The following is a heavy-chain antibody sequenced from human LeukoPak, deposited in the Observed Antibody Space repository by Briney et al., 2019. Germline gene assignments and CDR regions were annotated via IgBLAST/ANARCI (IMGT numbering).Heavy chain of an antibody. CDR3: ARELGYYDSSGYPYYYYYYMDV. J-gene: IGHJ6*03. D-gene: IGHD3-22*01. Sequence: GGSLRLSCAASGFTFSSNYMSWVRQAPGKGLEWVSVIYSGGSTYYADSVKGRFTISRDNSKNTLYLQMNSLRAEDTAVYYCARELGYYDSSGYPYYYYYYMDVWGKGTTVTISS. V-gene: IGHV3-66*01. CDR1: GFTFSSNY. CDR2: IYSGGST.